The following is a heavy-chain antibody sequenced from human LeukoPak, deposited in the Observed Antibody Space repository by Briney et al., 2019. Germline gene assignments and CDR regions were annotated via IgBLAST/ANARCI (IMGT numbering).Heavy chain of an antibody. CDR3: ARRTVGATTSWFDP. D-gene: IGHD1-26*01. CDR1: GYNFTPYW. V-gene: IGHV5-51*01. J-gene: IGHJ5*02. CDR2: TFAGYSYT. Sequence: GESLKISCQSSGYNFTPYWIVWVRQMPGKGLEWMGITFAGYSYTIYSPSFQGQVTISVDKSISTAYLQWSSLKASDTAMYYCARRTVGATTSWFDPWGQGTLVTVSS.